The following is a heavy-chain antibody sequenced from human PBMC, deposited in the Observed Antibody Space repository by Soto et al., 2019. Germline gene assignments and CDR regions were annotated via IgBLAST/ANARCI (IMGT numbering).Heavy chain of an antibody. CDR2: INHSGVT. CDR1: GGSFSGYY. D-gene: IGHD3-22*01. V-gene: IGHV4-34*01. Sequence: QVQLQQWGAGLLKPSETLSLTCADSGGSFSGYYWSWIRQPPGKGLALIVEINHSGVTNYNPSLKSRVTISVDTSMNQFSLRLSSVTAADTAVYYCARGSHSSGYYYVSPYFDYWGQGTLVTVSS. CDR3: ARGSHSSGYYYVSPYFDY. J-gene: IGHJ4*02.